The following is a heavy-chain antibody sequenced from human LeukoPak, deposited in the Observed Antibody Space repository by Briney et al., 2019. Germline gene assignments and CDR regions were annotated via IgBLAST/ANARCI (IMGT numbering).Heavy chain of an antibody. J-gene: IGHJ5*02. V-gene: IGHV1-2*04. Sequence: ASVKVSCKASGYTFTGYYMHWVRQAPGQGLEWMGWINPNSGGTNYAQKFQGWVTMTRDTSISTAYMELRSLRSDDTAVYYCARDRYCSGGSCPNWFDPWGQGTLVTVSS. CDR2: INPNSGGT. CDR1: GYTFTGYY. D-gene: IGHD2-15*01. CDR3: ARDRYCSGGSCPNWFDP.